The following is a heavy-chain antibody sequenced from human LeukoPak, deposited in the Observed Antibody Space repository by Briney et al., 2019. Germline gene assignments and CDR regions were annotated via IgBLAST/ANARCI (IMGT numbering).Heavy chain of an antibody. CDR3: ARVGYSSGCPDY. D-gene: IGHD6-19*01. Sequence: PGRSLRLSCAASGFTFDDYAMHWVRQAPGKGLEWVSGISWNSGSIGYADSVKGRFTISRDNAKNSLYLQMNSLRAEDTAVYYCARVGYSSGCPDYWGQGTLVTVSS. V-gene: IGHV3-9*01. CDR2: ISWNSGSI. CDR1: GFTFDDYA. J-gene: IGHJ4*02.